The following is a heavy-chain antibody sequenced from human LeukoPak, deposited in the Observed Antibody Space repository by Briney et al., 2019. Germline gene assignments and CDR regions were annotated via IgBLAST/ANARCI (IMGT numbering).Heavy chain of an antibody. CDR3: ARDIGNSGFNLDY. Sequence: GGSLRLSCVVSGFTFSTYGFPWVRQAPGKGLEWVSVIWHDGGRKEYADSVRGRFTISRDNSNLYLQMNSLRAEDTAIYYCARDIGNSGFNLDYWGQGTPVTVSS. V-gene: IGHV3-33*01. D-gene: IGHD5-12*01. CDR1: GFTFSTYG. J-gene: IGHJ4*02. CDR2: IWHDGGRK.